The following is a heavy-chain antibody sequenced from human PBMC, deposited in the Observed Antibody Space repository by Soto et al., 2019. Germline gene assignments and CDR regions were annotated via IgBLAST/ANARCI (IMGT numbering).Heavy chain of an antibody. CDR1: GGTFSSYA. V-gene: IGHV1-69*12. CDR2: IIPIFGTA. D-gene: IGHD6-19*01. Sequence: QVQLVQSGAEVKKPGSSVKVSCKASGGTFSSYAINWVRQAPGQGLEWMGGIIPIFGTADYAQKFQGRVTITADESTSTAYMELSSLRSEDTAVYYCARAVAGGVYCYYGMDVWGQGTTVTVSS. CDR3: ARAVAGGVYCYYGMDV. J-gene: IGHJ6*02.